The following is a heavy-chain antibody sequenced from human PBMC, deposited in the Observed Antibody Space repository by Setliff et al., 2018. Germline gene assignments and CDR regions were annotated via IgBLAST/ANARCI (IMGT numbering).Heavy chain of an antibody. J-gene: IGHJ4*02. CDR2: VTIYNGNT. D-gene: IGHD3-10*01. V-gene: IGHV1-18*01. CDR3: ARVESMVRGKNILRHFDY. CDR1: GYTFNNYG. Sequence: GASVKVSCKVSGYTFNNYGVAWVRQAPGQGLDWMGWVTIYNGNTKYAQNLQGRLTLSTDRSTNTVYMELGSLTTDDTAIYYCARVESMVRGKNILRHFDYWGQGTQVTVSS.